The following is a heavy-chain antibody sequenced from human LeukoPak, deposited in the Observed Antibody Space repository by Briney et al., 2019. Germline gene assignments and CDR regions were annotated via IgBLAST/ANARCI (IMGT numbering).Heavy chain of an antibody. CDR3: ARGCSSTSCYGFDY. CDR1: GFTVSSKY. CDR2: IYSGGST. Sequence: GGSLRLSCAASGFTVSSKYMSWVRQAPGKGLEWVSVIYSGGSTYYADSVKGRFTISRDNSKSTLYLQMNSLRAEDTAVYYCARGCSSTSCYGFDYWGQGTPVTVSS. J-gene: IGHJ4*02. D-gene: IGHD2-2*01. V-gene: IGHV3-53*01.